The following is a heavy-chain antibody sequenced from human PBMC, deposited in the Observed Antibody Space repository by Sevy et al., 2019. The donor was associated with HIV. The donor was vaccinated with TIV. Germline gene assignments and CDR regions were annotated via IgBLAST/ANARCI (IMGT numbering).Heavy chain of an antibody. V-gene: IGHV3-72*01. CDR1: GFAFSDHY. CDR2: IRNRPNRYTT. CDR3: VRGPNCGVGGCQQISPYCLDV. J-gene: IGHJ6*03. Sequence: GGSLRLSCAASGFAFSDHYVDWVRQAPGKGLEWVGRIRNRPNRYTTEYAASVEGRFTMSRDDSRHSLYLQMNSLKTEDSAVYYCVRGPNCGVGGCQQISPYCLDVWGIGATVTVSS. D-gene: IGHD2-21*01.